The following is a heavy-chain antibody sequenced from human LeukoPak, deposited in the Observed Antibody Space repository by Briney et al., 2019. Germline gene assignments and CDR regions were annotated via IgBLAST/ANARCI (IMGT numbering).Heavy chain of an antibody. Sequence: SETLSLTCTVSGGSISSGSYYWGWIRQPPGKALEWIGSIYYSGSSTYYNPSLKSRVTISVDTSKNQFSLKLSSVTAADTAVYFCARARNYYDSSDYYYEGDAFDIWGQGTMVTVSS. V-gene: IGHV4-39*07. CDR3: ARARNYYDSSDYYYEGDAFDI. J-gene: IGHJ3*02. CDR1: GGSISSGSYY. D-gene: IGHD3-22*01. CDR2: IYYSGSST.